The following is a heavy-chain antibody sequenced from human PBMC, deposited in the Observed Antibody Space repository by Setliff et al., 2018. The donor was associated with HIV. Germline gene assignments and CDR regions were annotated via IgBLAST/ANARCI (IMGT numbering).Heavy chain of an antibody. Sequence: SETLSLTCDLHGGSFSVYDWSWIRQPPGKGLEWIGEINHSVGTNYNPSLKSRVTISVDTSKNQLSLKLCSVTAADTAVYYCARGCCSSTSGWLTLRVCYAFDNWGQGTMVTVSS. J-gene: IGHJ3*02. CDR1: GGSFSVYD. CDR2: INHSVGT. V-gene: IGHV4-34*01. CDR3: ARGCCSSTSGWLTLRVCYAFDN. D-gene: IGHD2-2*01.